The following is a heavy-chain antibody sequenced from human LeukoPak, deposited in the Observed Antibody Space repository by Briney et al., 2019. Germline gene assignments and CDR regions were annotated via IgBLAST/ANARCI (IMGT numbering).Heavy chain of an antibody. CDR2: IYYSGST. D-gene: IGHD6-13*01. V-gene: IGHV4-31*03. CDR3: ARYRGIAATYYFDY. CDR1: GGSISSGGYY. Sequence: SETLSLTCTVSGGSISSGGYYWSWIRQHPGKGVEWIGYIYYSGSTYYNPSLKSRVTISVDTSKNQFSLKLSSVTAADTAVYYCARYRGIAATYYFDYWGQGTLVTVSS. J-gene: IGHJ4*02.